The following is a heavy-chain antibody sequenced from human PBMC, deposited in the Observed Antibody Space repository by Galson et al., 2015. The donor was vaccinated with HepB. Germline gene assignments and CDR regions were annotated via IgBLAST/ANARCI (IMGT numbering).Heavy chain of an antibody. D-gene: IGHD4-11*01. CDR2: INPSGGST. J-gene: IGHJ6*03. V-gene: IGHV1-46*01. Sequence: SVKVSCKASGYTLTSYYMHWVRQAPGQGLEWMGIINPSGGSTSYAQKFQGRVTMTRDTSTSTVYMELSSLRSEDTAVYYCARATVTTEYYYYYYYMDVWGKGTTVTVSS. CDR1: GYTLTSYY. CDR3: ARATVTTEYYYYYYYMDV.